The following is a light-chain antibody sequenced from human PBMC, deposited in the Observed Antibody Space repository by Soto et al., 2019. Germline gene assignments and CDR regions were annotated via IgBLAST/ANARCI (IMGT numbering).Light chain of an antibody. CDR3: QQYNNWPPGT. V-gene: IGKV3-15*01. CDR1: QSVSSN. CDR2: GAS. Sequence: EIVMTQSPATLSVSPGARATLSCRASQSVSSNLAWYQQKPGQAPRLLIYGASTRATGIPARFSGSGSGTEFTLTLSSLQSEDFAVYYCQQYNNWPPGTFGQGTKVDI. J-gene: IGKJ1*01.